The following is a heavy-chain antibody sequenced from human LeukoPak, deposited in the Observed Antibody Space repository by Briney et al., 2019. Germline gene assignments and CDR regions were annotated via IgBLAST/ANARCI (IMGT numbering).Heavy chain of an antibody. CDR1: GFTFSSYA. CDR3: ARWTRERRTGNYYYGMDV. CDR2: INHSGST. D-gene: IGHD7-27*01. J-gene: IGHJ6*02. Sequence: GSLRLSCAASGFTFSSYAMSWVRQAPGKGLEWIGEINHSGSTNYNPSLKSRVTISVDTSKNQFSLKLSSVTAADTAVYYCARWTRERRTGNYYYGMDVWGQGTTVTVSS. V-gene: IGHV4-34*01.